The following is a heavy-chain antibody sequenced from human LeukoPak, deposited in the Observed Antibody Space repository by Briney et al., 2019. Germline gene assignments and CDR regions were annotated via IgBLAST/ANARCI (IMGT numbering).Heavy chain of an antibody. Sequence: ASVKVSCTASGYTFTSYGISWVRQAPGQGLEWMGWISAYNGNTNYAQKLQGRVTMTTDTSTSTAYMELRSLRSDDTAVYYCARSNTIFGVVILSSSSNGMDVWGQGTTVTVSS. J-gene: IGHJ6*02. V-gene: IGHV1-18*01. CDR2: ISAYNGNT. CDR3: ARSNTIFGVVILSSSSNGMDV. D-gene: IGHD3-3*01. CDR1: GYTFTSYG.